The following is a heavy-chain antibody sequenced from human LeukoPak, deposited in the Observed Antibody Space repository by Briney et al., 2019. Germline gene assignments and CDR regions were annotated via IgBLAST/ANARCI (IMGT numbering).Heavy chain of an antibody. CDR2: VSRFGGTT. V-gene: IGHV3-23*01. D-gene: IGHD6-13*01. CDR3: VKHVGSRWSNNRFDP. J-gene: IGHJ5*02. CDR1: GFTFDSYA. Sequence: PGGSLRLSCAASGFTFDSYAMSWVRQAPGKGLEWVPAVSRFGGTTYYADSAKGRFTISRDNSNNMVYLQMNSLRVGDTALYYCVKHVGSRWSNNRFDPWGQGTLVTVS.